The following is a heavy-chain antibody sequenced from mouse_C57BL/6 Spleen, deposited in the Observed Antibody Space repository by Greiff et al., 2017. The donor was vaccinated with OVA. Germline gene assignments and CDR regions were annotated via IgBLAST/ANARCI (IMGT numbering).Heavy chain of an antibody. CDR3: ARDGAGVFAY. J-gene: IGHJ3*01. CDR1: GFTFSDSY. D-gene: IGHD4-1*01. CDR2: SRNKANDYTT. V-gene: IGHV7-1*01. Sequence: DVMLVESGGGLVQSGRSLRLSCATSGFTFSDSYMEWVRQAPGKGLEWIAASRNKANDYTTEYSASVKGRFIVYRDTSQSILYLQMNALRAEDTAIYYCARDGAGVFAYWGQGTLVTVSA.